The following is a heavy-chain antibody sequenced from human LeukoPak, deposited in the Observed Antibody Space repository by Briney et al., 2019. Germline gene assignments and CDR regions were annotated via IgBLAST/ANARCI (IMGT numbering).Heavy chain of an antibody. V-gene: IGHV6-1*01. CDR2: TYYRSKWHN. J-gene: IGHJ4*02. CDR1: GDSVSSSSAV. CDR3: AGTTDYSSFLAF. Sequence: SQTLTLTCAVSGDSVSSSSAVWNWIRQSPSRGLEWLGRTYYRSKWHNEYAESVKSRISITSDTSKNQFSLQLNSVTPEDTAEYFCAGTTDYSSFLAFWGQGTLVTVSS. D-gene: IGHD4-11*01.